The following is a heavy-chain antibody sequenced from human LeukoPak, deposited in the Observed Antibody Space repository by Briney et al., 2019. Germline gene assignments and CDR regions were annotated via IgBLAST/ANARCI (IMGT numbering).Heavy chain of an antibody. J-gene: IGHJ4*02. CDR1: GGTFSSYA. CDR2: IIPIFGTA. V-gene: IGHV1-69*05. Sequence: SVKVSCKAAGGTFSSYAISWVRQAPGQGLEWMGGIIPIFGTANYAQKFQGRVTITTDESTSTAYMELSSPRSEDTAVYYCARVSDSYGAFDYWGQGTLVTVSS. CDR3: ARVSDSYGAFDY. D-gene: IGHD5-18*01.